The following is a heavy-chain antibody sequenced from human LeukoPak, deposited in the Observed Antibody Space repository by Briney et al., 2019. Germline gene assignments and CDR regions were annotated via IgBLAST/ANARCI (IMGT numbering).Heavy chain of an antibody. V-gene: IGHV6-1*01. J-gene: IGHJ6*02. D-gene: IGHD2-21*02. Sequence: SQTLSLTCAISGDSVSSNSAAWNWIRQSPSRGLEWLGRTYYRSKWYNDYAVSVKSRITINPDTSKNQFSLQLNSVTPEDTAVYYCARDRSGYCGGDCYSHYYGMDVWGQGTTVTVSS. CDR2: TYYRSKWYN. CDR3: ARDRSGYCGGDCYSHYYGMDV. CDR1: GDSVSSNSAA.